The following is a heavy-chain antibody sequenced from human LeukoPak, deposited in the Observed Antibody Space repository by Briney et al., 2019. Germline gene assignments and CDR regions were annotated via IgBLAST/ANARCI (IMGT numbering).Heavy chain of an antibody. V-gene: IGHV4-39*01. Sequence: SGTLSLSCTVSGGSISSSSYYWGWIRQPPGKGLVWIGSIYYSGSTYYNPSLKSRVTISVDTYKNRFSLKLSSVTAADTDVYYCARLSVYDAFDIWGQGTMVTVSS. CDR1: GGSISSSSYY. D-gene: IGHD2-8*01. CDR2: IYYSGST. CDR3: ARLSVYDAFDI. J-gene: IGHJ3*02.